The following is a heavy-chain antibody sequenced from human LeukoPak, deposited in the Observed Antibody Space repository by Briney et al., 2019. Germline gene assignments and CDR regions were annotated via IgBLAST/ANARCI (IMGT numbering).Heavy chain of an antibody. J-gene: IGHJ5*02. CDR2: INEDGREE. CDR3: ARGVETGVDWFDP. CDR1: GFIFSNYW. V-gene: IGHV3-7*01. Sequence: GGSLRLSCAASGFIFSNYWMTWVRQAPGKGLEWVANINEDGREEKYVDSVKGRFTISRDNAKNSLYLQMNSLRAEDTAVYYCARGVETGVDWFDPWGQGTLVTVPS. D-gene: IGHD7-27*01.